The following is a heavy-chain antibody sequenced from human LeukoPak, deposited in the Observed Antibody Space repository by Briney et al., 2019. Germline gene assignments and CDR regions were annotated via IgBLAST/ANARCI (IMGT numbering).Heavy chain of an antibody. CDR1: GGSISSYY. CDR3: ARRRAGVGYFDY. D-gene: IGHD6-19*01. Sequence: PSETLSLTCTVSGGSISSYYWSWIRQPPGKGLEWIGEINHSGSTNYNPSLKSRVTISVDTSKNQFSLKLSSVTAADTAVYYCARRRAGVGYFDYWGQGTLVTVSS. CDR2: INHSGST. J-gene: IGHJ4*02. V-gene: IGHV4-34*01.